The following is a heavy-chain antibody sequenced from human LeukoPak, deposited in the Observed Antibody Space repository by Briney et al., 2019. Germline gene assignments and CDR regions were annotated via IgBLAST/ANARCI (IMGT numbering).Heavy chain of an antibody. D-gene: IGHD6-19*01. CDR2: ISSSSSYL. V-gene: IGHV3-21*01. CDR1: GFTLSTYN. CDR3: ARDAVTGYSSGWYKPFPFDS. J-gene: IGHJ4*02. Sequence: GGSLRLSCAASGFTLSTYNMNWVRQAPGKGLEWVSSISSSSSYLFFADSVKGRFSISRDNTKNSLYLQMSGLRAEDTAVYYCARDAVTGYSSGWYKPFPFDSWGQGTLVTVSS.